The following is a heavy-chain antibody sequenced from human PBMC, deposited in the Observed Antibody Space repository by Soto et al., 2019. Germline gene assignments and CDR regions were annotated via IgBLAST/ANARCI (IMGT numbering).Heavy chain of an antibody. CDR1: GGTFSNYA. V-gene: IGHV1-69*01. J-gene: IGHJ6*02. Sequence: QVQLVQSGAEVKRSGSSVKVSCKASGGTFSNYAVSWVRQAPGQGLEWMGGTVPIFGTPSYAHNFQGRVTITADEVTSTAYMELRSLTSQDTAVYYSATLVVSPTYYAFGVDVWGQGTTVTVTS. CDR3: ATLVVSPTYYAFGVDV. CDR2: TVPIFGTP. D-gene: IGHD3-22*01.